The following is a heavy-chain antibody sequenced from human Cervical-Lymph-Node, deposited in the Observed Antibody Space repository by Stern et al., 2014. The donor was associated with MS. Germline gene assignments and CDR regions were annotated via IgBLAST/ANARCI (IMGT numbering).Heavy chain of an antibody. J-gene: IGHJ4*02. CDR1: GLSFGTSW. Sequence: EVHLVESGGRSVQPGGSLRLSCVASGLSFGTSWMSWVRQAPGRGLEWVANIRQDGREEFYVDSVKGRFTISRDNAKNSLYLQMNSLTVADTAVYYCARDRRAFLDYWGQGTHVAVSS. CDR3: ARDRRAFLDY. CDR2: IRQDGREE. V-gene: IGHV3-7*01. D-gene: IGHD2/OR15-2a*01.